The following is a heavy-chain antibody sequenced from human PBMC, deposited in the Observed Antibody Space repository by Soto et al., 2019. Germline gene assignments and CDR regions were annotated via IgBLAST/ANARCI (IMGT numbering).Heavy chain of an antibody. CDR1: GCTFSSYA. CDR2: IIPIFGTA. Sequence: SVKVSCKASGCTFSSYAISWVRQAPGQGLEWMGGIIPIFGTANYAQKFQGRVTITADESTSTAYMELSSLRSEDTAVYYCVSGKDIVVVVAAKSYYYGMDVWGQGTTVTVSS. J-gene: IGHJ6*02. D-gene: IGHD2-15*01. CDR3: VSGKDIVVVVAAKSYYYGMDV. V-gene: IGHV1-69*13.